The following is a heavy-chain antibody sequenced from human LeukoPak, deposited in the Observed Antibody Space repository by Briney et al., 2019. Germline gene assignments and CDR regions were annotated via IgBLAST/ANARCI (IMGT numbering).Heavy chain of an antibody. CDR2: ISSSSSYI. J-gene: IGHJ4*02. Sequence: PGGSLRLSCAASGFTFSSYSMNWVRQAPGKGLEWVSSISSSSSYIYYADSVKGRFTISRDNSKNTLYLQMNSLRAEDTAVYYCAKDRGYYDSSGQGSYFDYWGQGTLVTVSS. D-gene: IGHD3-22*01. CDR3: AKDRGYYDSSGQGSYFDY. CDR1: GFTFSSYS. V-gene: IGHV3-21*01.